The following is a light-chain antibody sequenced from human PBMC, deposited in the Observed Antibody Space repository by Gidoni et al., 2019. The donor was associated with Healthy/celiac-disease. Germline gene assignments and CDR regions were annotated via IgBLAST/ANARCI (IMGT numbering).Light chain of an antibody. CDR2: DNN. J-gene: IGLJ3*02. V-gene: IGLV1-51*01. Sequence: SVLTQPPSVSAAPGQKVTISCSGSSSNIGNNYVSWYQQLPGTAPKLLIYDNNKRPSGIPDRFSGSKSGTSATLGITGRQTGDEADYYCGTWDSSLSAWVFGGGTKLTVL. CDR3: GTWDSSLSAWV. CDR1: SSNIGNNY.